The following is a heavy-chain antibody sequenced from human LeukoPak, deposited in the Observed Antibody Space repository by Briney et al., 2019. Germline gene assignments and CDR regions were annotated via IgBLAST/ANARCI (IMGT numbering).Heavy chain of an antibody. D-gene: IGHD3-10*01. CDR2: IKEDGSEK. CDR3: ARGVPSGVDYFDY. J-gene: IGHJ4*02. Sequence: GGSLRLSCAASEFTFSRYWMTWVRQAAGKGLEWVANIKEDGSEKYYVDSVKGRFTISRDNAKNSLFLQMNSLRVEDTAVYYCARGVPSGVDYFDYWGQGILVTVSS. V-gene: IGHV3-7*01. CDR1: EFTFSRYW.